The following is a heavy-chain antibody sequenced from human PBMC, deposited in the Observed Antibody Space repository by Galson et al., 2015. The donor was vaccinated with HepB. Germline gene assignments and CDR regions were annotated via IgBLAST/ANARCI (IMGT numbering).Heavy chain of an antibody. Sequence: SETLSLTCTVSGGSISSSSYYWGWIRQPPGKGLEWIGSICYSGSTYYNPSLKSRVTISVDTSKNQFSLKLSSVTAADTAVYYRAREEAGIARSRDGMDVWGKGTTVTVSS. CDR3: AREEAGIARSRDGMDV. CDR2: ICYSGST. J-gene: IGHJ6*03. V-gene: IGHV4-39*07. D-gene: IGHD6-13*01. CDR1: GGSISSSSYY.